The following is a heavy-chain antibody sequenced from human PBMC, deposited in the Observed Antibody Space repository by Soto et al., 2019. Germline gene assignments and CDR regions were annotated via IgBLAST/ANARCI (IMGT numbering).Heavy chain of an antibody. D-gene: IGHD1-20*01. Sequence: GASVKVSCKASGGTFSSYAISWVRQAPGQGLEWMGGIIPIFGTANYAQEFQGRVTITADESTSTAYMELSSLRSEDTAVYYCARSPKGITGTTFKYWGQGTLVTVSS. CDR1: GGTFSSYA. CDR3: ARSPKGITGTTFKY. CDR2: IIPIFGTA. V-gene: IGHV1-69*13. J-gene: IGHJ4*02.